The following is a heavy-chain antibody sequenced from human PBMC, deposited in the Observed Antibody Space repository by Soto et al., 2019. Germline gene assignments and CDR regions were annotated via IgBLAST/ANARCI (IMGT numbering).Heavy chain of an antibody. Sequence: SVKVSCKASGGSFRSYAFSWVRQAPGQGLEWMGGIIPVFGTVNYAQKFQGRVTITADESTTTVHMELSSLRSEDTAVYYCARGDTAIVRGNYYYGMAVWGQGTTVTVSS. CDR3: ARGDTAIVRGNYYYGMAV. J-gene: IGHJ6*02. CDR1: GGSFRSYA. V-gene: IGHV1-69*13. CDR2: IIPVFGTV. D-gene: IGHD5-18*01.